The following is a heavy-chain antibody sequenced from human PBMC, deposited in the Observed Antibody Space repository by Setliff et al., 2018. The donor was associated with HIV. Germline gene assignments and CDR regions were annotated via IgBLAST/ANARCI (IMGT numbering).Heavy chain of an antibody. CDR3: VRHVWSDDFLVPGWFDS. CDR2: VYSSGIT. J-gene: IGHJ5*01. V-gene: IGHV4-39*01. CDR1: GGSIIDSRYF. D-gene: IGHD3-3*01. Sequence: SETLSLTCTVSGGSIIDSRYFWGWIRQPPGKGLEWIGSVYSSGITYYSSSLKSRVTVSVDTSRIQFSLKLTSVTAADTAVYKCVRHVWSDDFLVPGWFDSWSQGTRVTVS.